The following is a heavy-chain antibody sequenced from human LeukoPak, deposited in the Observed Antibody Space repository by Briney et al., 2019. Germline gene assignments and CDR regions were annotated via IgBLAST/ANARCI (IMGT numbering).Heavy chain of an antibody. CDR2: IHYSGST. CDR3: ARVIPGQWLVPSVFDY. CDR1: GGSISSYY. D-gene: IGHD6-19*01. Sequence: SETLSLTCTVAGGSISSYYWSWIRQPPGKGLEWIGFIHYSGSTNSNPSLKSRVTISVDTSKNQFSLKLSSVTAADTAVYYCARVIPGQWLVPSVFDYWGQGTLVTVSS. V-gene: IGHV4-59*01. J-gene: IGHJ4*02.